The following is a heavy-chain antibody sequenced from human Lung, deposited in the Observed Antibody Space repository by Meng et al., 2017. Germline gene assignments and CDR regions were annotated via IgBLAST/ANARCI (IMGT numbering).Heavy chain of an antibody. D-gene: IGHD5/OR15-5a*01. CDR3: ARGVGSLDF. J-gene: IGHJ4*02. Sequence: LQEAGPGLVKPSDTLSLPCDVSGGSISGYFWTWIRQPAGKGLDWIGRVYSSGSANYNPSLKSRVTMSVDRSKNQFSLQLTSVTAADTAVYYCARGVGSLDFWGQGALVTVSS. V-gene: IGHV4-4*07. CDR1: GGSISGYF. CDR2: VYSSGSA.